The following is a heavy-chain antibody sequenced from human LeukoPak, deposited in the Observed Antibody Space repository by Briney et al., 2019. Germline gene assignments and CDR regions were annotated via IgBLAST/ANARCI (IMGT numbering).Heavy chain of an antibody. CDR1: GGSFSGYY. J-gene: IGHJ5*02. Sequence: ASETLSLTCAVYGGSFSGYYWSWIRQPPGKGLEWIGEINHSGSTNYNPSLKSRVTISVDTSKNQFSLKLSSVTAADTAVYYCAGDSGYGSYNWFDPWGQGTLVTVSS. CDR2: INHSGST. V-gene: IGHV4-34*01. CDR3: AGDSGYGSYNWFDP. D-gene: IGHD5-12*01.